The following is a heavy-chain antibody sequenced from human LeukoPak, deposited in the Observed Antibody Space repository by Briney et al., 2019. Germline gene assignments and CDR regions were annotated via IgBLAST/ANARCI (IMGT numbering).Heavy chain of an antibody. D-gene: IGHD3-10*01. CDR3: ARWSGNAFDI. CDR1: GFTFSSYE. J-gene: IGHJ3*02. V-gene: IGHV3-30*02. CDR2: IRYDGSNK. Sequence: GGSLRLSCEASGFTFSSYEMNWVRQAPGKGLEWVAFIRYDGSNKYYAESVKGRFTISRDNSKNTLYLHMNSLRAEDTAVYYCARWSGNAFDIWGQGTMVTVS.